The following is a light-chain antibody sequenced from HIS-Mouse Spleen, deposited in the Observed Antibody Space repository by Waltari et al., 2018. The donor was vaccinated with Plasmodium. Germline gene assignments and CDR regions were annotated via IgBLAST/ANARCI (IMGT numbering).Light chain of an antibody. CDR2: DGS. CDR3: SSYTSSSTVV. J-gene: IGLJ2*01. Sequence: QSALTQPASVSGSPGQSITIPCTGPTSDVGGYNSVSCYQQHPGKAPKRMIYDGSNRPSGVSNRFSGSKSGNTASLTISGLQAEDEADYYCSSYTSSSTVVFGGGTKLTVL. CDR1: TSDVGGYNS. V-gene: IGLV2-14*03.